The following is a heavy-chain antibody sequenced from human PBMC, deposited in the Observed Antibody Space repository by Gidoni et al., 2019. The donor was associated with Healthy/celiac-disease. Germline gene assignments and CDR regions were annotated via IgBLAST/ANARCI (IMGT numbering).Heavy chain of an antibody. CDR1: GGSISSYY. CDR2: IYYSGST. V-gene: IGHV4-59*01. CDR3: AGVFVFEGFGEFRFDY. D-gene: IGHD3-10*01. J-gene: IGHJ4*02. Sequence: QVQLQESGPGLVKPSETLSLTCTVSGGSISSYYWSWIRQPPGTGLEWIGYIYYSGSTNYNPSLKSRVTISVDTSKNQFSLKLSSVTAADTAVYYCAGVFVFEGFGEFRFDYWGQGTLVTVSS.